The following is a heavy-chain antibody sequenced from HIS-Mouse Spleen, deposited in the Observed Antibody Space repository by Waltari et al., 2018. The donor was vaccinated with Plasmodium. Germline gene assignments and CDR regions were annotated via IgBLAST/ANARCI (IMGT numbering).Heavy chain of an antibody. J-gene: IGHJ4*02. CDR3: ARQLAYYDFWSGYSRGYYFDY. CDR2: IYYSGST. CDR1: GGSISSRSYY. V-gene: IGHV4-39*01. D-gene: IGHD3-3*01. Sequence: QLQLQESGPGLVKPSETLSLTCTVSGGSISSRSYYWGWTRQPPGKGLEWIGSIYYSGSTYYNPSLKSRVTISVDTSKNQFSLKLSSVTAADTAVYYCARQLAYYDFWSGYSRGYYFDYWGQGTLVTVSS.